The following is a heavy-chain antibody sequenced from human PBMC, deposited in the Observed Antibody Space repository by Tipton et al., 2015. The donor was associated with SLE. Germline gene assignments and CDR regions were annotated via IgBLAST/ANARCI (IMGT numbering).Heavy chain of an antibody. J-gene: IGHJ3*02. CDR1: GYTFTSYD. Sequence: QLVQSGAEVKKPGASVKVSCKASGYTFTSYDINWVRQATGQGLEWMGWMNPNSGNTGYAQKFQGRVTMARNTSISTAYMELSSLRSEDTAVYYCTRERATWWDQGAFDIWGQGTMVTVSS. D-gene: IGHD2-8*02. CDR2: MNPNSGNT. V-gene: IGHV1-8*01. CDR3: TRERATWWDQGAFDI.